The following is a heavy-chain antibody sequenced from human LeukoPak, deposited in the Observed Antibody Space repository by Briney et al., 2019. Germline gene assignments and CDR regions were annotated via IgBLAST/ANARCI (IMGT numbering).Heavy chain of an antibody. CDR1: GFTFSSYG. D-gene: IGHD4-23*01. CDR3: ARDSTVVTPGEEEAVFDY. Sequence: GGSLRLSCAASGFTFSSYGMHWVRRAPGKGLEWVAVIWYDGSNKYYADSVKGRFTISRDNSKNTLYLQMNSLRAEDTAVYYCARDSTVVTPGEEEAVFDYWGQGTLVTVSS. CDR2: IWYDGSNK. J-gene: IGHJ4*02. V-gene: IGHV3-33*01.